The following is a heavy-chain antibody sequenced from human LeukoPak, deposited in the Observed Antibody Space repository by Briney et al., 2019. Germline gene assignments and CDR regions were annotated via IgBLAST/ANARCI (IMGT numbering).Heavy chain of an antibody. D-gene: IGHD6-19*01. J-gene: IGHJ4*02. CDR2: INHSGST. CDR3: ARGSSRYSSG. CDR1: GGSFSGYY. V-gene: IGHV4-34*01. Sequence: SETLSLTCAVYGGSFSGYYWSWIRQPPGKGLEWIGEINHSGSTNYNPSLKSRVTISVDTSKNQFSLKLSSVTAADTAVYYCARGSSRYSSGWGQGTLVTVSS.